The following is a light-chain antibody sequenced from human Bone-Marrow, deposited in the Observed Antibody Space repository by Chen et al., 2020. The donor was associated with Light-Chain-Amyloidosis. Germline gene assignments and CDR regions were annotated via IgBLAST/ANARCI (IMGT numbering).Light chain of an antibody. CDR2: DDS. V-gene: IGLV3-21*02. J-gene: IGLJ3*02. Sequence: SYVLTHPSSVSGAPGQTATLAGGGNNIGSTSVHWYQQTPGQAPLLVVYDDSDRPSGIPERLSGSNSGNTATLTISRVEAGDEADYYCQVWDRSSDRPVFGGGTKLTVL. CDR3: QVWDRSSDRPV. CDR1: NIGSTS.